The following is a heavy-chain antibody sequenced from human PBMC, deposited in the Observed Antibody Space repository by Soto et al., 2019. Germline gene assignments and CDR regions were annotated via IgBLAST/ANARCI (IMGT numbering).Heavy chain of an antibody. CDR3: ASLTTVTTEYFDY. CDR2: IYYSGST. CDR1: GGSISSSSYY. D-gene: IGHD4-17*01. J-gene: IGHJ4*02. Sequence: TSETLSLTCTVSGGSISSSSYYWGRIRQHPGKGLEWIGSIYYSGSTYYNPSLKSRVTISVDTSKNQFSLKLSSVTAADTAVYYCASLTTVTTEYFDYWGQGTLVTVSS. V-gene: IGHV4-39*01.